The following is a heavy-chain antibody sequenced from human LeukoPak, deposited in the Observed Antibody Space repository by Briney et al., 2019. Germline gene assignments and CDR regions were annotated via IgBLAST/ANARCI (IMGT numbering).Heavy chain of an antibody. CDR2: ISGSGGST. V-gene: IGHV3-23*01. Sequence: GGSLRLSCAASGFTFSSYAMSWVRQAPGKGLEWVSAISGSGGSTYYADSVKGRFTISRDNSENTLYLQMNSLRAEDTAVCYCAKDRIAAAGKPLDYWGQGTLVTVSS. CDR1: GFTFSSYA. D-gene: IGHD6-13*01. CDR3: AKDRIAAAGKPLDY. J-gene: IGHJ4*02.